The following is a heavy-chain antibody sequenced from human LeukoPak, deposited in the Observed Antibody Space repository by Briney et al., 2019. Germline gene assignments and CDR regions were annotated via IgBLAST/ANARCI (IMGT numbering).Heavy chain of an antibody. J-gene: IGHJ5*02. Sequence: PSETLSLTCTVSGGSISSSSYYWGWIRQPPGKGLEWIGSIYYSGSTYYNPSLKSRVTISVDTSKNQFSLKLSSVTAADTAVYYCARHWSASWGRYNWFDPWGQGTLVTVSS. CDR3: ARHWSASWGRYNWFDP. D-gene: IGHD3-3*01. CDR1: GGSISSSSYY. CDR2: IYYSGST. V-gene: IGHV4-39*01.